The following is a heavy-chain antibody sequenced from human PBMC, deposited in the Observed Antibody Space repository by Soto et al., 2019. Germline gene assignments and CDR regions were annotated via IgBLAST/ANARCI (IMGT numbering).Heavy chain of an antibody. V-gene: IGHV4-30-4*01. Sequence: PSETLSLTCTVSGGSTSSDNYWSRIRQPPGKGLEWIGHIYYSGNTDYNPSLKSRLAISIDTSKNQFSLKLSSVTAADTAVYFCAREGGESSDGLYYFDSWGQGXLVTVYS. J-gene: IGHJ4*02. CDR2: IYYSGNT. CDR1: GGSTSSDNY. CDR3: AREGGESSDGLYYFDS. D-gene: IGHD3-16*01.